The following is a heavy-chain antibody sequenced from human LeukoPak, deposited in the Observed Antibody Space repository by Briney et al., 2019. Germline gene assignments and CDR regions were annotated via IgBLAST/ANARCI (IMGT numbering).Heavy chain of an antibody. J-gene: IGHJ3*02. CDR2: IYYSGST. D-gene: IGHD3-10*01. CDR3: AREVTMVRGGGLTFDI. V-gene: IGHV4-30-4*01. Sequence: PSQTLSLTCTVSGGSISSGDYYWSWIRQPPGKGLEWIGYIYYSGSTYYNPSLKSRVTISVDTSKNQFSLKLSSVTAADTAVYYCAREVTMVRGGGLTFDIWGQGTMVTVSS. CDR1: GGSISSGDYY.